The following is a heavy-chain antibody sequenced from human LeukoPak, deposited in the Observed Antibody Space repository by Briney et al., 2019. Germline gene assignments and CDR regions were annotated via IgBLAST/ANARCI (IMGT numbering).Heavy chain of an antibody. J-gene: IGHJ4*02. CDR2: IDNSGESI. V-gene: IGHV3-23*01. CDR1: GFNFRGYA. Sequence: AGGSLRLSCDASGFNFRGYAMSWVRPAPGQGLELVSGIDNSGESIYFADSVKGRFTIARDNSKNTVYLQMNSLRPEDTAVYYCTKGWMFLPPFDSWGQGILVTVSS. D-gene: IGHD3-10*02. CDR3: TKGWMFLPPFDS.